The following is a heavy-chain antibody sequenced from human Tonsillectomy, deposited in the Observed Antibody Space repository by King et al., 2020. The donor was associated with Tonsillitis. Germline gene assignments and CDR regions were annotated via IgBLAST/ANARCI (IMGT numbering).Heavy chain of an antibody. Sequence: VQLVESGAEVRKPGESLKLSCTGSGYSFTTSWIGWVRQTPGKGLEWIGIMYPDDSDTRYSPSFQGQVTMSADKSISTAYLHWSSLQASDSGLYYCARLVSAVAPAAFDIWGQGTMVTVSS. CDR2: MYPDDSDT. J-gene: IGHJ3*02. V-gene: IGHV5-51*01. CDR1: GYSFTTSW. CDR3: ARLVSAVAPAAFDI. D-gene: IGHD6-19*01.